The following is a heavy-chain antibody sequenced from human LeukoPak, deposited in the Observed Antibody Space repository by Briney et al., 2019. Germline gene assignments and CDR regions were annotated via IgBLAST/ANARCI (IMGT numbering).Heavy chain of an antibody. CDR1: GYTFTGYY. CDR2: ISAYNGNT. J-gene: IGHJ4*02. V-gene: IGHV1-18*04. Sequence: ASVKVSCKASGYTFTGYYKHWVRQAPGQGLEWMGWISAYNGNTNYAQKLQGRVTMTTDTSTSTAYMELRSLRSDDTAVYYCARDSTAADFDYWGQGTLVTVSS. D-gene: IGHD2-2*01. CDR3: ARDSTAADFDY.